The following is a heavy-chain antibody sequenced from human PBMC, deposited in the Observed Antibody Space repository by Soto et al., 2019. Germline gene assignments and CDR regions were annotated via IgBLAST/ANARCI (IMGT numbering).Heavy chain of an antibody. Sequence: QVQLQESCPGLMKPSETLSLTCTVSGASITGSSYWSWIRQPAGKGLEWIGRFSLSGTANYNPSRRSRVTMSADVSQNHFSLGLPSVTAADTALYYCARVMTPPGAHAWYYFGSWCQGTLVTGSS. V-gene: IGHV4-4*07. CDR3: ARVMTPPGAHAWYYFGS. D-gene: IGHD2-8*02. CDR1: GASITGSSY. CDR2: FSLSGTA. J-gene: IGHJ4*02.